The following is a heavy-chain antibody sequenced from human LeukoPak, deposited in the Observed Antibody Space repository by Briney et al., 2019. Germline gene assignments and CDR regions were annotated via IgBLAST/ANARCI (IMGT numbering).Heavy chain of an antibody. Sequence: GASVTVSCKASGYTFTGYYMHWVRQAPGQGLEWMGWINPNSGGTNYAQKFQGRVTMTRDTSISTAYMELSRLRSDDTAVYYCARDLYYYYGMDVWGQGTTVTVSS. CDR3: ARDLYYYYGMDV. V-gene: IGHV1-2*02. CDR2: INPNSGGT. CDR1: GYTFTGYY. J-gene: IGHJ6*02.